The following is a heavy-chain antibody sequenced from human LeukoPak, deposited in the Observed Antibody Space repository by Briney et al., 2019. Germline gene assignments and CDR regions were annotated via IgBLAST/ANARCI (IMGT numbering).Heavy chain of an antibody. CDR1: GGSISSYY. CDR3: ARGVKQWLETYCYYYMDV. Sequence: SETLSLTCTVSGGSISSYYWSWIRQPPGKGLEWIGYIYYSGSTNYNPSLKSRVTISVDTSKNQFSLKLSSVTAADTAVYYCARGVKQWLETYCYYYMDVWGKGTTVTVSS. V-gene: IGHV4-59*01. D-gene: IGHD6-19*01. J-gene: IGHJ6*03. CDR2: IYYSGST.